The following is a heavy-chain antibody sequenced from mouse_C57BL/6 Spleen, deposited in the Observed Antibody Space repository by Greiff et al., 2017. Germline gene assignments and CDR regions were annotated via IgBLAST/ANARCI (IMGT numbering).Heavy chain of an antibody. CDR1: GYTFTDYN. Sequence: EVQLQQSGPELVKPGASVKMSCKASGYTFTDYNMHWVKQSHGKSLEWIGYINPNNGGTSYNQKFKGKATLTVNKSSSTAYMELRSLTSEDSAVYYCARGHYDASYFDVWGTGTTVTVSS. J-gene: IGHJ1*03. D-gene: IGHD2-3*01. CDR2: INPNNGGT. V-gene: IGHV1-22*01. CDR3: ARGHYDASYFDV.